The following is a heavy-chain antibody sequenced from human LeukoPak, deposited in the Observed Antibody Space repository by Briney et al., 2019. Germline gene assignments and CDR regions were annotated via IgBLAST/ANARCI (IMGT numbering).Heavy chain of an antibody. J-gene: IGHJ4*02. V-gene: IGHV3-7*01. CDR2: IKQDGSEK. Sequence: GGSLRLSCADSGCTFSSYWVSWVRQAPGKGLEWVANIKQDGSEKYYVDSVKGRFTISRDNAKNSLYLQMNSLRAEDTAVYYCARAEPTIFGVVIIGGFFDYWGQGTLVTVSS. D-gene: IGHD3-3*01. CDR1: GCTFSSYW. CDR3: ARAEPTIFGVVIIGGFFDY.